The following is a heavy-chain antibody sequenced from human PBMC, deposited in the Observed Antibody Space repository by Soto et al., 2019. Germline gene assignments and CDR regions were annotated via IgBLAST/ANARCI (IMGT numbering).Heavy chain of an antibody. D-gene: IGHD4-17*01. CDR2: IKTKPDDGTI. CDR3: TTSNLRVDF. J-gene: IGHJ4*02. Sequence: PGGSLRLSCAASGLIFSDVWMTWVRQAPGKGLEWVGRIKTKPDDGTIDYAAPVRGRFTISRDDSKNTLYLQMTSLTPDDTGVYYCTTSNLRVDFWGPGTLVTVYS. CDR1: GLIFSDVW. V-gene: IGHV3-15*01.